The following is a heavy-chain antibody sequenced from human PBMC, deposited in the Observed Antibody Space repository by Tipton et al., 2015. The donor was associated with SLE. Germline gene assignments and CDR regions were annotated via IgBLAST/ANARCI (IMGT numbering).Heavy chain of an antibody. Sequence: TLSLTCTVSGGSISSHYWSWIRQPPGKGLEWIGYIYYSGSTNYNPSLMSRVTISVDTSKKQFSLKLSSVTAADTAVYYCARVPFYYYYYMDVWGKGTTVTVSS. CDR1: GGSISSHY. V-gene: IGHV4-59*11. CDR2: IYYSGST. CDR3: ARVPFYYYYYMDV. J-gene: IGHJ6*03.